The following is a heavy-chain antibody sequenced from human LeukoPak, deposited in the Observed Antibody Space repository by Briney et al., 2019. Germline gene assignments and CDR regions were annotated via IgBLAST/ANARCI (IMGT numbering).Heavy chain of an antibody. J-gene: IGHJ6*02. Sequence: GGSQRLSCVASGFTFSNHAMTWVRQAPGKGLEWVSAISANGVDTFYAPSVKGRFTISRDNSKNTLYLQMNSLRAEDTAVYYCAADNLGSYYYYGMDVWGQGTTVTVSS. D-gene: IGHD1-14*01. CDR3: AADNLGSYYYYGMDV. CDR1: GFTFSNHA. V-gene: IGHV3-23*01. CDR2: ISANGVDT.